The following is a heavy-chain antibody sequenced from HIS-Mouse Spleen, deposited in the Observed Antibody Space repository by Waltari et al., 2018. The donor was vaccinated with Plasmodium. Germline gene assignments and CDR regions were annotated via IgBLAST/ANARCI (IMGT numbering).Heavy chain of an antibody. CDR3: ARDRRLAFDY. CDR1: GFTFSSYA. Sequence: QVQLVESGGGVVQPGRSLRLSCAASGFTFSSYAMPWVRQAPGKGRECVAVISYDGSNKYYADSVKGRFTISRDNSKNTLYLQMNSLRAEDTAVYYCARDRRLAFDYWGQGTLVTVSS. CDR2: ISYDGSNK. V-gene: IGHV3-30-3*01. D-gene: IGHD2-15*01. J-gene: IGHJ4*02.